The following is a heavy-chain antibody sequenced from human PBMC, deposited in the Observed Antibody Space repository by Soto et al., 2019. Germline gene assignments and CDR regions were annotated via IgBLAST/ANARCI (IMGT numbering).Heavy chain of an antibody. V-gene: IGHV4-30-4*01. CDR3: ARDYRGSGSYYIGAFDI. CDR1: GGSISSGDYY. Sequence: QVQLQESGPGLVKPSQTLSLTCTVSGGSISSGDYYWSWIRQRPGKGLEWIGYIYYSGSTYYNPPLKSRVTISVDASKNQFSLKLSSVTAADTAVYYCARDYRGSGSYYIGAFDIWGQGTMVTVSS. CDR2: IYYSGST. J-gene: IGHJ3*02. D-gene: IGHD3-10*01.